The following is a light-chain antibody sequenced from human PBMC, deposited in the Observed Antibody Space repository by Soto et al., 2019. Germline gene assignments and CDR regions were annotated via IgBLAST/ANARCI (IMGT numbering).Light chain of an antibody. Sequence: EIVMTQSPATLSVSPGEGVTLSCRASESIMRDLAWYQQKPGQPPRLLIYAASTRATGIPARFSGSGSGTEFTLTISSLQSEDFGVFYCHQYTLGLSFGGGTKVEIK. CDR1: ESIMRD. J-gene: IGKJ4*01. CDR3: HQYTLGLS. V-gene: IGKV3-15*01. CDR2: AAS.